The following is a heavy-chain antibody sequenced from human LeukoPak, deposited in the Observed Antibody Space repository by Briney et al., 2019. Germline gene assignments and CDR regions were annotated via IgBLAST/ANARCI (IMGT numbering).Heavy chain of an antibody. CDR2: INPNGGGT. CDR1: GYTFTGDY. CDR3: ARDSGRSDFDY. V-gene: IGHV1-2*02. J-gene: IGHJ4*02. Sequence: ASVKVSCKASGYTFTGDYMHWVRQAPGQGPEWMGWINPNGGGTKYAQKFQGRVTMTRDTSISTAYMELKRLRSGDTAVYYCARDSGRSDFDYWGQGTLVTVSS.